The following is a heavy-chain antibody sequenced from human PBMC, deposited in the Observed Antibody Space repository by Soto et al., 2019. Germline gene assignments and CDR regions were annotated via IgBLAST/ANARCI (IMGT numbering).Heavy chain of an antibody. Sequence: ASVKVSCKASGYTFTGHYIHWVRQAPEQGPEWMGEIGPASGATRYAQRFQGRVTMTRDMSITTVYMELNNLRHDDTAVYYCGRGRSGQIVVFYWGQGTPVTVSS. CDR2: IGPASGAT. V-gene: IGHV1-2*02. CDR3: GRGRSGQIVVFY. D-gene: IGHD1-26*01. CDR1: GYTFTGHY. J-gene: IGHJ4*02.